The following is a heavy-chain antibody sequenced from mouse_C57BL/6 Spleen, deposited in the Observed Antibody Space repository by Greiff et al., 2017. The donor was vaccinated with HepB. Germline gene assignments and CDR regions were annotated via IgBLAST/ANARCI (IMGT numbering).Heavy chain of an antibody. Sequence: QVQLQQSGPGLVQPSQSLSITCTVSGFSLTSYGVHWVRQSPGKGLEWLGVIWSGGSTDYNAAFISRLSISKDNSKSQVFCKMNRLQADDTAIYYCARVYYDYDGPYFDYWGQGTTLTVSS. D-gene: IGHD2-4*01. V-gene: IGHV2-2*01. CDR2: IWSGGST. CDR3: ARVYYDYDGPYFDY. CDR1: GFSLTSYG. J-gene: IGHJ2*01.